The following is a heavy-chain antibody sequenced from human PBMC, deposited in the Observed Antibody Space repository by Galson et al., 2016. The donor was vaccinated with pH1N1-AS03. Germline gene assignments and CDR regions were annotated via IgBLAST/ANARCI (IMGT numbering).Heavy chain of an antibody. CDR3: ARVWGAAAGYFDY. CDR2: IASDDDK. Sequence: PALVKPTQTLTLTCSFSGFSLTSPGVCVTWVRQPPGKALEWLATIASDDDKYYTTSLKTRLTISKDTSKNQVVLTMTNMDPVDTATYYCARVWGAAAGYFDYWGPGNLVVVSS. V-gene: IGHV2-70*20. CDR1: GFSLTSPGVC. D-gene: IGHD6-13*01. J-gene: IGHJ4*02.